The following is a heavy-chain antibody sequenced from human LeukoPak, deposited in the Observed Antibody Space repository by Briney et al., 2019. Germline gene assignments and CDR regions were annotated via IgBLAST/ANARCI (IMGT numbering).Heavy chain of an antibody. J-gene: IGHJ4*02. V-gene: IGHV1-18*01. CDR3: ARDLANYYDSSGQFDY. Sequence: ASVKVSCKASGYTFTSYGISWVRQAPGQGLEWMGWISAYNGNTNYAQKLQGRVTMTTDTSTSTAYMELRSLRSDDTAVYHCARDLANYYDSSGQFDYWGQGTLVTVSS. CDR1: GYTFTSYG. CDR2: ISAYNGNT. D-gene: IGHD3-22*01.